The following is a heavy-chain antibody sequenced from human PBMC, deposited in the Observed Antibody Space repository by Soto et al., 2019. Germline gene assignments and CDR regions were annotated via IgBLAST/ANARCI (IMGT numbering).Heavy chain of an antibody. CDR1: GYTFASYS. V-gene: IGHV1-18*01. CDR3: AMVFSTVPTPPDY. CDR2: ISPLTGNT. D-gene: IGHD4-17*01. J-gene: IGHJ4*02. Sequence: QVQLVQSGAEVKKPGASVKVSCKASGYTFASYSINWVRQAPGQGLEWMGWISPLTGNTNYAQILQGRVSMTTDTSARTAYMELRIIRYDDTAVYYCAMVFSTVPTPPDYLGQGTLVTFSS.